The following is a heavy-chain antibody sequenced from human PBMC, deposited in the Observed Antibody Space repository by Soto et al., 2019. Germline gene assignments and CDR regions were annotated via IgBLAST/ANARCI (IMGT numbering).Heavy chain of an antibody. D-gene: IGHD1-1*01. V-gene: IGHV4-59*01. J-gene: IGHJ4*02. Sequence: SETLSLTCTVSGDSISVSYWSWIRQPPGKGLEWIGHISNNGDTNYNPSLKSRVTISLDTSKNHFSLNLNSVTAADSAVYYCARDQVGTGTFDYWGQGTLVTVSS. CDR3: ARDQVGTGTFDY. CDR2: ISNNGDT. CDR1: GDSISVSY.